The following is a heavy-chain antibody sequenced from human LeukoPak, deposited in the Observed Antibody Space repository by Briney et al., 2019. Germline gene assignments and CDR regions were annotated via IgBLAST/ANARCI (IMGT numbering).Heavy chain of an antibody. CDR3: ARDLYYDILTGRRDAFDI. D-gene: IGHD3-9*01. V-gene: IGHV4-59*01. Sequence: PSETLSLTCTVSGGSISSYYWSWIRQPLGKGLEWIGYIYYSGSTNYNPSLKSRVTISVDTSKNQFSLKLSSVTAADTAVYYCARDLYYDILTGRRDAFDIWGQGTMVTVSS. J-gene: IGHJ3*02. CDR1: GGSISSYY. CDR2: IYYSGST.